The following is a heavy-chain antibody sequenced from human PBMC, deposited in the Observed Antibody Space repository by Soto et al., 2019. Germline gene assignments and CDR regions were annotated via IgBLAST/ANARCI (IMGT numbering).Heavy chain of an antibody. V-gene: IGHV4-31*03. CDR3: ARGHIVGYYFDY. D-gene: IGHD1-26*01. J-gene: IGHJ4*02. CDR1: GGSISSGGYY. CDR2: INHIGST. Sequence: TSETLSLTCTVSGGSISSGGYYWSWIRRHPGKGLEWIGAINHIGSTNYNPSLKSRVTISADTSKNQFSLKLTSVTAADTAVYYCARGHIVGYYFDYWGRGTLVTVSS.